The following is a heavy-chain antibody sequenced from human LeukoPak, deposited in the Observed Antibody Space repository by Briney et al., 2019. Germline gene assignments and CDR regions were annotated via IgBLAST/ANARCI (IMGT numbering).Heavy chain of an antibody. CDR2: MWYDGTNR. CDR1: GFTLSTYG. Sequence: PGRSLRLSCVASGFTLSTYGMHWVRQAPGRGLEWVAAMWYDGTNRDYADSVEGRFTISRDISKHTLYLQMNSLTAEDTAVYYCARTFVSGDGYKVGYFDYWGQGTQVTVSS. J-gene: IGHJ4*02. CDR3: ARTFVSGDGYKVGYFDY. V-gene: IGHV3-33*01. D-gene: IGHD5-24*01.